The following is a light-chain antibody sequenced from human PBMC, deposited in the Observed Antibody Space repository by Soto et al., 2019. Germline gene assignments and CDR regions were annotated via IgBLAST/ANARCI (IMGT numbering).Light chain of an antibody. V-gene: IGLV2-14*01. CDR2: DVS. CDR3: SSYTSSSTSVV. Sequence: QSVLTQPASVSGSLGQSITISCTGTSSDVGGYNYVSWYQQHPGKAPKLMIYDVSNRPSGVSNRFSGSKSGNTASLTISGLQAEDEADYYCSSYTSSSTSVVFGGGIKLTVL. J-gene: IGLJ2*01. CDR1: SSDVGGYNY.